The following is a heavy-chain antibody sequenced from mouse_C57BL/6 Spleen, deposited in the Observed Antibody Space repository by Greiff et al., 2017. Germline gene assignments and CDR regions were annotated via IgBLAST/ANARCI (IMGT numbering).Heavy chain of an antibody. CDR2: ISSTSNTYAT. J-gene: IGHJ2*01. CDR1: GFSFHTSA. V-gene: IGHV10-1*01. CDR3: VRHGSFDD. Sequence: EVKLVESGGGLVQPQGSLKLSCAASGFSFHTSAMNWVRQAPGKGLEWVARISSTSNTYATYYAVSVKDRFTISRDDSGSMLYLQMNSLKTEDTAMYYCVRHGSFDDWGQGTTLTVAS.